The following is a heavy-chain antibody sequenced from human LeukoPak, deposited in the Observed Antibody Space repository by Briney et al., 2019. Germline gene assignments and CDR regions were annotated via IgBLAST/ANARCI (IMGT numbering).Heavy chain of an antibody. J-gene: IGHJ4*02. V-gene: IGHV3-23*01. CDR2: ISGSGGST. Sequence: GSLRLSCAASGFTFGTYAMSWVRQAPGKGLEWVSLISGSGGSTYYADSVRGRFTISRDNAKNTLFLQMNSLRGDDTAVYYCVSGPDGASYWGQGTLVTVSS. CDR1: GFTFGTYA. CDR3: VSGPDGASY. D-gene: IGHD2-15*01.